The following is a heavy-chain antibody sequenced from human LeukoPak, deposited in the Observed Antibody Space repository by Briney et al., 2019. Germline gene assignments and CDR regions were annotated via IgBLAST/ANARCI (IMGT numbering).Heavy chain of an antibody. D-gene: IGHD4-17*01. CDR1: GFTFSSYA. V-gene: IGHV3-23*01. J-gene: IGHJ4*02. CDR3: AKRRATVTTTMGGTFDY. CDR2: ISGSGGST. Sequence: GGSLRLSCAASGFTFSSYAMSWVRQAPGKGLEWVSAISGSGGSTYYADPVKGRFTISRDNSKNTLYLQMNSLRAEDTAVYYCAKRRATVTTTMGGTFDYWGQGTLVTVSS.